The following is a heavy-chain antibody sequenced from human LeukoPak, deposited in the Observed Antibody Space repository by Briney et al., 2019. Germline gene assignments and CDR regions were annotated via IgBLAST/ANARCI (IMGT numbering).Heavy chain of an antibody. CDR1: GYTFTTYG. CDR2: ISAYDGLR. CDR3: ARDLTAYCGGDCYFFDY. V-gene: IGHV1-18*01. J-gene: IGHJ4*02. D-gene: IGHD2-21*02. Sequence: ASVKVSCKASGYTFTTYGISWVRQAPGLGLEWMAWISAYDGLRNDAQKFQGRVTMTRDTSISTAYMELSRLRSDDTAVYYCARDLTAYCGGDCYFFDYWGQGTLVTVSS.